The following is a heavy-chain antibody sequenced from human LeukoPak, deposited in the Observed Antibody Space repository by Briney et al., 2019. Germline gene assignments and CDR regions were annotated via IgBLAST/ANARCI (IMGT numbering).Heavy chain of an antibody. J-gene: IGHJ4*02. CDR2: IYSGGST. CDR1: GFTFSSYS. Sequence: GGSLRLSCAASGFTFSSYSMNWVRQAPGKGLEWVSVIYSGGSTYYADSVKGRFTISRDNSKNTLYLQMNSLRAEDTAVYYCARDKYYDFWSGYYSHYWGQGTLVTVSS. D-gene: IGHD3-3*01. CDR3: ARDKYYDFWSGYYSHY. V-gene: IGHV3-66*02.